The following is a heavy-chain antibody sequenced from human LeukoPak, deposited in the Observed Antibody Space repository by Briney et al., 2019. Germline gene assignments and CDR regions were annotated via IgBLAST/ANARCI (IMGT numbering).Heavy chain of an antibody. D-gene: IGHD2-8*01. Sequence: ASVKVSCKASGYNFISYYMHWARQAPGQGLEWMGIINPSGGSTSYAQKFQDRVTMTRDTSTSTVYMELSSLKSEDTAVYYCAREDVVLVDAVRYYYHGMDVWGQGTTVTVSS. V-gene: IGHV1-46*01. CDR2: INPSGGST. J-gene: IGHJ6*02. CDR1: GYNFISYY. CDR3: AREDVVLVDAVRYYYHGMDV.